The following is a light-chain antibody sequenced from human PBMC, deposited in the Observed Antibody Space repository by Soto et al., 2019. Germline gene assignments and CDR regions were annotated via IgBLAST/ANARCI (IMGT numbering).Light chain of an antibody. CDR3: QHYKTWPLA. Sequence: EIVMTHSPATLCCSRGERFTLSCRASQGVGSTLAWYRQQPGQAPRLLIYDAYIRATGVPARFSGSGSGTEFTLTISSLQSEDFAVYYCQHYKTWPLAFGGGTKVDIK. CDR1: QGVGST. V-gene: IGKV3-15*01. J-gene: IGKJ4*01. CDR2: DAY.